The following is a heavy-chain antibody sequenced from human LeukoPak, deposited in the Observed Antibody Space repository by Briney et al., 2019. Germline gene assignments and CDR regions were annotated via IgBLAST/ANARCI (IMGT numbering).Heavy chain of an antibody. D-gene: IGHD6-19*01. Sequence: SETLSLTCTVSGDSISSGDYYWSWIRQPAGKGLEWIGRISSSGSTYYNPSLKSRVTISINTSKNQFSLKLSSVTAADTAVYYCARAGGSGLIDYWGQGTLVTVSS. CDR3: ARAGGSGLIDY. CDR1: GDSISSGDYY. CDR2: ISSSGST. V-gene: IGHV4-61*02. J-gene: IGHJ4*02.